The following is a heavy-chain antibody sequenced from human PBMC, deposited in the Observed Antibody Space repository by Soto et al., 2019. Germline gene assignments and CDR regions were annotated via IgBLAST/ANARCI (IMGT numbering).Heavy chain of an antibody. V-gene: IGHV4-59*08. CDR1: GGSISSYY. J-gene: IGHJ6*03. Sequence: PSETLSLTCTVSGGSISSYYWSWIRQPPGKGLEWIGYIYYSGSTNYNPSLKSRVTISVDTSKNQFSLKLSSVTAADTAVYYCARRVWFGEFVPLGYYYYYMDVWGKGTTVTVSS. CDR3: ARRVWFGEFVPLGYYYYYMDV. CDR2: IYYSGST. D-gene: IGHD3-10*01.